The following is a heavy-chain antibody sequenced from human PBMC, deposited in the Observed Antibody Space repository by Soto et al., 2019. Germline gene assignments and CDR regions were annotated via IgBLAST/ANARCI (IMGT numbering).Heavy chain of an antibody. CDR1: GFTFSSYA. Sequence: GGSLRLSCAASGFTFSSYAMSWVRQAPGRGLEWVSAISGSGGSTYYADSVKGRFTISRDNSKNTLYLQMNSLRAEDTAVYYCARGLRYFDWFGNWFDPWGQGALVTVSS. CDR2: ISGSGGST. CDR3: ARGLRYFDWFGNWFDP. J-gene: IGHJ5*02. D-gene: IGHD3-9*01. V-gene: IGHV3-23*01.